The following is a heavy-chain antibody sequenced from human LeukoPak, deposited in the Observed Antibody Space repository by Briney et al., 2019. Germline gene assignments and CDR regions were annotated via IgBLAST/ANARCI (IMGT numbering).Heavy chain of an antibody. D-gene: IGHD3-22*01. J-gene: IGHJ4*02. CDR3: AGDYYDSSGYRY. V-gene: IGHV4-34*01. CDR1: GGSFSGYY. CDR2: INHSGST. Sequence: SETLSLTCAVYGGSFSGYYWSWIRQPPGKGLEWIGEINHSGSTNYNPSLESRVTISVDTSKNQFSLKLSSVTAADTAVYYCAGDYYDSSGYRYWGQGTLVTVSS.